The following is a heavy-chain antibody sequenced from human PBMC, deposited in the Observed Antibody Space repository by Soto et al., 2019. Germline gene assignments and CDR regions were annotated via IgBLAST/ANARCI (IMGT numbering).Heavy chain of an antibody. CDR1: GFTFNNYA. Sequence: GGSLRLSCAASGFTFNNYAMSWVRQAPGKGLEWVSTISGNSGSIFYADSVKGRFTVSRDNSKSTLYLQMNSLRAEDTAVYYCAKDIVVVPAAMNYFDFWGQGTLVTVSS. V-gene: IGHV3-23*01. J-gene: IGHJ4*02. D-gene: IGHD2-2*01. CDR2: ISGNSGSI. CDR3: AKDIVVVPAAMNYFDF.